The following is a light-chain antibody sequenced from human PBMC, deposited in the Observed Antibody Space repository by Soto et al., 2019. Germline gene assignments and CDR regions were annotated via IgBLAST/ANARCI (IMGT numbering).Light chain of an antibody. Sequence: QSAPTQPASVSGSPGQSITISCTGSSRDVGTYNLVSWYQHHPGKAPKLMISEVIKRPSGVSNRFSGSKSGNTASLTISGLQAEDEADYYCCSYAGSSIFVFGRGTKLTVL. CDR2: EVI. J-gene: IGLJ2*01. CDR1: SRDVGTYNL. CDR3: CSYAGSSIFV. V-gene: IGLV2-23*02.